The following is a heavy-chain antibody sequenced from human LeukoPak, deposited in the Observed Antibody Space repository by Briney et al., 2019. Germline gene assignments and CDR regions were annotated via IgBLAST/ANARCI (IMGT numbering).Heavy chain of an antibody. CDR1: GFTVSSNY. CDR2: IYSGGTT. J-gene: IGHJ4*02. CDR3: ARGGWNVDFDY. D-gene: IGHD1-1*01. V-gene: IGHV3-53*01. Sequence: GGSLRLSCAASGFTVSSNYMSWVRQAPGKGLEWVSVIYSGGTTHYADSVKGRFTISRDSSKNTLYLQMNSLRAEDTAVYYCARGGWNVDFDYWGQGTLVTASS.